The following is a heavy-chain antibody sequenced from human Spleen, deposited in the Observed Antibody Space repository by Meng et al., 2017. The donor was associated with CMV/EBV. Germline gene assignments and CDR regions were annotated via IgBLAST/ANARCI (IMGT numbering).Heavy chain of an antibody. CDR1: GFTFIDYY. D-gene: IGHD4-17*01. J-gene: IGHJ4*02. CDR2: IDLNSVGS. V-gene: IGHV1-2*02. CDR3: ARSFYADYGDF. Sequence: SCEASGFTFIDYYIPWVRQAPGQGLEWMGWIDLNSVGSNSAQKFQDRISMTRDTSISTAYMELKSLRSDDAAVYYCARSFYADYGDFWGRGTLVTVSS.